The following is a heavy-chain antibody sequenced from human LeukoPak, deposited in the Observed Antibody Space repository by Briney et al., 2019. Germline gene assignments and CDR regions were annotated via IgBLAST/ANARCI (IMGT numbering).Heavy chain of an antibody. Sequence: ASVKGSSKASRYTFTSYGISWVRQATGQGLEWMGWIRAYNGNTNYAQKLQCRVTMTTDTSTSTAYMELRSLRSDDTAVYYCARMMNYFDYWGQGTLVTVSS. CDR2: IRAYNGNT. CDR1: RYTFTSYG. J-gene: IGHJ4*02. V-gene: IGHV1-18*01. D-gene: IGHD3-16*01. CDR3: ARMMNYFDY.